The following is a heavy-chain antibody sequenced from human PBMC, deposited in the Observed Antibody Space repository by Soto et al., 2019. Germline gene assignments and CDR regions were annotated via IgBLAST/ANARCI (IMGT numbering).Heavy chain of an antibody. V-gene: IGHV1-69*13. D-gene: IGHD3-22*01. Sequence: GASVKVSCKASGGTFSSYAISWVRQAPGQGLEWMGGIIPIFGTANYAQKFQGRVTITADESTSTAYMELSSLGSEDTAVYYCASSFDYYDSSAGYWGQGTLVTVSS. CDR3: ASSFDYYDSSAGY. J-gene: IGHJ4*02. CDR2: IIPIFGTA. CDR1: GGTFSSYA.